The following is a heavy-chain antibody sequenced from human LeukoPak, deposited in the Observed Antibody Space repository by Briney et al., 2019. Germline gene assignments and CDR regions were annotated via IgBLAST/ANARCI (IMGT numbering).Heavy chain of an antibody. V-gene: IGHV3-21*01. CDR2: ISFSNSYI. Sequence: GRSLRLSHAASGFLFSSYTMNSARQAPGKGLESLSSISFSNSYIYYAESVPGRLTLSRDNAKNSLYLQMNNLTTEDTAVTYCAREGPRSGYYKPQACDYWGRGTLVTVSS. D-gene: IGHD3-3*01. J-gene: IGHJ4*02. CDR1: GFLFSSYT. CDR3: AREGPRSGYYKPQACDY.